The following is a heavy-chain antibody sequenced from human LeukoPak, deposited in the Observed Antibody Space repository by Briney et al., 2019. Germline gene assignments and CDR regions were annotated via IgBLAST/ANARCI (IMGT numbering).Heavy chain of an antibody. Sequence: PSETLSLTCTVSGGSISSYYWSWIRQPPGKGLEWLGYIYYSGSTNYNPSLKSRVTISVDTSKNQFSLKLSSVTAADTAVYYCARGGAGSYYDFWSGLVNWFDPWGQGTLVTVSS. CDR1: GGSISSYY. V-gene: IGHV4-59*01. J-gene: IGHJ5*02. CDR2: IYYSGST. D-gene: IGHD3-3*01. CDR3: ARGGAGSYYDFWSGLVNWFDP.